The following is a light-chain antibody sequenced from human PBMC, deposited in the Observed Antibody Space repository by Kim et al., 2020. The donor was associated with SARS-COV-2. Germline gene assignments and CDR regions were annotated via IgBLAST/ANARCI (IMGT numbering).Light chain of an antibody. Sequence: ASPGERATLSCRASQAIYSYLAWYQQVPGHSPRLLIYRASTRATGVPARFSGSESGTEFTLTISSLQSEDFAVYYCHQYIRWPWTFGQGTKVDIK. CDR3: HQYIRWPWT. V-gene: IGKV3-15*01. CDR2: RAS. J-gene: IGKJ1*01. CDR1: QAIYSY.